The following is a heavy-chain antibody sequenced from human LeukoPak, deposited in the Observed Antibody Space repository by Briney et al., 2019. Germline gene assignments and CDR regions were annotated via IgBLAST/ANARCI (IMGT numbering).Heavy chain of an antibody. V-gene: IGHV3-7*01. Sequence: PGGSLRLSCAASGFTFSNYWMSWVRQAPGKGLEWVANIKQDGSAKYSVPSVKGRFTISRDNTKNSLYLQMNSLRAEDTAVYYCARIEVGATWGSDYWGQGTLVTVSS. J-gene: IGHJ4*02. CDR2: IKQDGSAK. CDR3: ARIEVGATWGSDY. D-gene: IGHD1-26*01. CDR1: GFTFSNYW.